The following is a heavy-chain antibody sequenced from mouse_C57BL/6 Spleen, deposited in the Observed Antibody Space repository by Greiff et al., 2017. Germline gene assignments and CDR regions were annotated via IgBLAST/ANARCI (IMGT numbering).Heavy chain of an antibody. CDR1: GYTFTSYW. D-gene: IGHD1-1*01. CDR3: ARLTTVVGRCYFDY. V-gene: IGHV1-52*01. CDR2: IDPSDSET. J-gene: IGHJ2*01. Sequence: VQLQQPGAELVRPGSSVKLSCKASGYTFTSYWMHWVKQRPIQGLEWIGNIDPSDSETHYNQKFKDKATLTVDKSSSTAYMQLSSLTSEDSAVYYSARLTTVVGRCYFDYWGKGTTLTVAS.